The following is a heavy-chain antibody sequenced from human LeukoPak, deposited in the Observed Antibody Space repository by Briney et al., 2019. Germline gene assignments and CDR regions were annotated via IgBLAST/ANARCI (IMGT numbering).Heavy chain of an antibody. J-gene: IGHJ3*02. Sequence: ASAKVSCKASGGTFSSYAISWVRQAPGQGLEWMGGIIPIFGTANYAQKFQGRVTITADESTSTAYMELSSLRSEDTAVYYCARDRYSSPEGAFDIWGQGTMVTVSS. CDR2: IIPIFGTA. CDR3: ARDRYSSPEGAFDI. CDR1: GGTFSSYA. V-gene: IGHV1-69*13. D-gene: IGHD6-13*01.